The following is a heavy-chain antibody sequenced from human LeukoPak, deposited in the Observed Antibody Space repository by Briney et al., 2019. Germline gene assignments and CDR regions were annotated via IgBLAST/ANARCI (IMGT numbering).Heavy chain of an antibody. CDR1: GVSIISYY. V-gene: IGHV4-59*13. D-gene: IGHD3-22*01. CDR2: MYYSGSA. J-gene: IGHJ4*02. CDR3: ARYYDRSGYWSTPHFDY. Sequence: SETLSLTCTVSGVSIISYYWSWIRQPPGKGLECIGYMYYSGSANYNPSLKSRVTISVDASKNQFSLRLTSVTAADTAVYYCARYYDRSGYWSTPHFDYWGQGTLVTVSS.